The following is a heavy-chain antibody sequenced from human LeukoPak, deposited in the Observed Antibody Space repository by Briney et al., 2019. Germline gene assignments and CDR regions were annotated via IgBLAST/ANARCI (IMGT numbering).Heavy chain of an antibody. CDR1: GLTFSSHW. V-gene: IGHV3-7*01. CDR3: ARDSLGYYYYGMDV. J-gene: IGHJ6*02. Sequence: SGGSLRLSCAASGLTFSSHWVHWVRQAPGKGLEWVANIKQDGTEKYYVDSVKGRFTISRDNAKNSLYLQMNSLRAEDTAVHYCARDSLGYYYYGMDVWGQGTTVTVSS. CDR2: IKQDGTEK.